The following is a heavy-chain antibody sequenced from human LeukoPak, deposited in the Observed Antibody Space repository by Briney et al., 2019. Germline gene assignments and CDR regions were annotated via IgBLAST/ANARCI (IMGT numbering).Heavy chain of an antibody. CDR3: ARHVVGAAAGRLAYYYMDV. D-gene: IGHD6-13*01. J-gene: IGHJ6*03. Sequence: SETLSLTCTVSGGSISSSSYYWGWIRQPPGKGLEWIGSIYYSGSTYYNPSLKSRVTISVDTSKNQFSLKLSSVTAADTAVYYCARHVVGAAAGRLAYYYMDVWGKGTTVTISS. V-gene: IGHV4-39*07. CDR2: IYYSGST. CDR1: GGSISSSSYY.